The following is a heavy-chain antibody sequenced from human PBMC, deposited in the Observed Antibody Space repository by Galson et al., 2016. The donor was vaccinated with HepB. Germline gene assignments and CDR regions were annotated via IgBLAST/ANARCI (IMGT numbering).Heavy chain of an antibody. D-gene: IGHD4-17*01. CDR2: ISGDGGGT. J-gene: IGHJ4*02. CDR1: GFTFDDYA. V-gene: IGHV3-43*02. CDR3: AKGDGGYYLVVDS. Sequence: SLRLSCAASGFTFDDYAMHWVRQVPGKGLEWVSLISGDGGGTYYADSVKGRFAISRDNSKTFLYLQMNTLRTEDTALYCCAKGDGGYYLVVDSWGQGTLVTVSS.